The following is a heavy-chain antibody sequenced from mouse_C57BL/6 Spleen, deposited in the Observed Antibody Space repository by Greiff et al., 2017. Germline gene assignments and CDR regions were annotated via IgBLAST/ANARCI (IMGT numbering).Heavy chain of an antibody. V-gene: IGHV1-69*01. CDR1: GYTFTSYW. J-gene: IGHJ1*03. CDR2: IDPSDSYT. Sequence: QVQLQQPGAELVMPGASVKLSCKASGYTFTSYWMHWVKQRPGQGLEWIGEIDPSDSYTNYNQKFKGKSTLTVDKSSSTAYMQLSSLTSEDSAVYYCAKREGHYYGSLWYFDVWGTGTTVTVAS. CDR3: AKREGHYYGSLWYFDV. D-gene: IGHD1-1*01.